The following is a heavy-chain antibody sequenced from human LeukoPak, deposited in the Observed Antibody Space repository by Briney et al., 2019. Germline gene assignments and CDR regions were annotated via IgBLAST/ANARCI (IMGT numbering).Heavy chain of an antibody. Sequence: SETLSLTCTVSGGSISSYYWSWIRQPPGKGLEWIGYIYYSGSTNYNPSLKSRVTISVDTSKNQFSLKLSSVTAADTAVYYCARGPHYDFWSGYWFDPWGQGTLVTVSS. CDR2: IYYSGST. D-gene: IGHD3-3*01. CDR1: GGSISSYY. V-gene: IGHV4-59*01. J-gene: IGHJ5*02. CDR3: ARGPHYDFWSGYWFDP.